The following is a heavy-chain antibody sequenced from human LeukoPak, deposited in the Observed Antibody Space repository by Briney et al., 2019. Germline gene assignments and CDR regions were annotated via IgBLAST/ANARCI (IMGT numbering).Heavy chain of an antibody. V-gene: IGHV3-30*07. D-gene: IGHD3-22*01. J-gene: IGHJ4*02. CDR2: ISYDGSNK. CDR1: GFTFSSYA. CDR3: AKDPLHGGYYDSSGYSRPAGY. Sequence: QAGGSLRLSCAASGFTFSSYAMHWVRQAPGKGLEWVAVISYDGSNKYYADSVKGRFTISRDNSKNTLYLQMNSLRAEDTAVYYCAKDPLHGGYYDSSGYSRPAGYWGQGTLVTVSS.